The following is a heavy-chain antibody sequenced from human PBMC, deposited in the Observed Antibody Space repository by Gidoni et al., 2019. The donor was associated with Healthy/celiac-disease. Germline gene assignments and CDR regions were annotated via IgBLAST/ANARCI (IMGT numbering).Heavy chain of an antibody. CDR3: AADSHYDSSGYYYGSDY. J-gene: IGHJ4*02. Sequence: QMQLVQSGPEAKKPGTSVKVSCKASGFTFTTSAVQWVRQSRGQRLEWIGWIVVGSGNTNYAQKFQERVTITRDMSTSTAYMELSSLRSEDTAVYYCAADSHYDSSGYYYGSDYWGQGTLVTVSS. CDR2: IVVGSGNT. D-gene: IGHD3-22*01. V-gene: IGHV1-58*01. CDR1: GFTFTTSA.